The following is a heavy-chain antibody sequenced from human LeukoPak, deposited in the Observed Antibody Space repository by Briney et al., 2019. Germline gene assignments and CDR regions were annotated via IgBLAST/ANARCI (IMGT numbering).Heavy chain of an antibody. D-gene: IGHD2-2*01. Sequence: SQTLSLTCTVSGGSISSGGYYWSWIRQHPGKGLEWIGYIYYSGSTYYNPSLKSRVTISVDTSKNQFSLKLSSVTAADTAVYYCARDQYCSSTSCSSYYYYGMDVWGKGTTVTVSS. CDR1: GGSISSGGYY. J-gene: IGHJ6*04. CDR2: IYYSGST. CDR3: ARDQYCSSTSCSSYYYYGMDV. V-gene: IGHV4-31*03.